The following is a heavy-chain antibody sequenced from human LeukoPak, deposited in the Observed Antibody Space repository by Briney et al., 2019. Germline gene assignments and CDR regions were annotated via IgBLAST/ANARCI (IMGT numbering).Heavy chain of an antibody. CDR1: GFTFGSYG. J-gene: IGHJ4*02. V-gene: IGHV3-30*18. D-gene: IGHD6-19*01. CDR2: ISYDGSNK. Sequence: GGSLRLSCAASGFTFGSYGMHWVRQAPGKGLEWVAVISYDGSNKYYADSVKGRFTISRDNSKNTLYLQMNSLRAEDTAVYYCAKDNLAVAGTFDYWGQGTLVTVSS. CDR3: AKDNLAVAGTFDY.